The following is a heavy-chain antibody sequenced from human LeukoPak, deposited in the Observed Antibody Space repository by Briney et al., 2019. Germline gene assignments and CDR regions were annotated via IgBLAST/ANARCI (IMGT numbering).Heavy chain of an antibody. D-gene: IGHD6-19*01. Sequence: SETLSLTCTVSGGSISSYYWSWIRQPPGKGLEWIGYIYYSGSTNYNPSLKSRVTISVDTSENQFSLKLSSVTAADTAVYYCARDGYSSGWYLKTPDYYYGMDVWGQGTTVTVSS. CDR2: IYYSGST. CDR3: ARDGYSSGWYLKTPDYYYGMDV. J-gene: IGHJ6*02. CDR1: GGSISSYY. V-gene: IGHV4-59*01.